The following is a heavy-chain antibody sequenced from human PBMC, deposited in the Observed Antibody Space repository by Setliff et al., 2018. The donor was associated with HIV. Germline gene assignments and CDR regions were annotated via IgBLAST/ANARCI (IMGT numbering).Heavy chain of an antibody. D-gene: IGHD6-19*01. Sequence: GGSLRLSCVASGFRFRGHAMNWVRQAPGKGLEWVAFIRYDGSNKYHADSVKGRFTISRDNSKNTLYLQMNNLRADDTAVYYCAKGGVGYSTGWYSLAFDIWGQGTMVTVSS. V-gene: IGHV3-30*02. CDR2: IRYDGSNK. CDR1: GFRFRGHA. CDR3: AKGGVGYSTGWYSLAFDI. J-gene: IGHJ3*02.